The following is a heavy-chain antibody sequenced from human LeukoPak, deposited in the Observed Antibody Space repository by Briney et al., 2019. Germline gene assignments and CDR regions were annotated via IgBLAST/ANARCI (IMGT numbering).Heavy chain of an antibody. D-gene: IGHD1-20*01. CDR2: IKSDGITI. J-gene: IGHJ4*02. CDR1: GLTFSSHW. V-gene: IGHV3-74*01. CDR3: LRDLNWSLDQ. Sequence: GGSLRLSCAASGLTFSSHWMHWVRQAPGKGLVWVSRIKSDGITITYADSVKGRFTISRDNAKNTLYLQMNSLRAEDTAVYYCLRDLNWSLDQWGQGTLVTVSS.